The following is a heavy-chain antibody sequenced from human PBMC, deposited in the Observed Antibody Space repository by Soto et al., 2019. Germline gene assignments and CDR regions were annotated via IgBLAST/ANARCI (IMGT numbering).Heavy chain of an antibody. Sequence: ASVKVSCKASGYTFTSYYMHWVRQAPGQGLEWMGIINPSGGSTSYAQKFQGRVTMTRDTSTSTVYMELSSLRSEDTAVYYCARTNDIVLVPAAHFDYWDQGTLVTVSS. J-gene: IGHJ4*02. CDR3: ARTNDIVLVPAAHFDY. V-gene: IGHV1-46*01. CDR1: GYTFTSYY. D-gene: IGHD2-2*01. CDR2: INPSGGST.